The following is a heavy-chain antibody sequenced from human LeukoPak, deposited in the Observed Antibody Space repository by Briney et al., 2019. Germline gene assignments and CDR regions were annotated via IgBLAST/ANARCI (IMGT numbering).Heavy chain of an antibody. D-gene: IGHD3-3*01. J-gene: IGHJ6*02. CDR2: IIPIFGTA. V-gene: IGHV1-69*13. CDR1: GGTFSSYA. CDR3: ATAYYDFWSGYSTSGLYYYYYGMDV. Sequence: SVKVSCKASGGTFSSYAISWVRQAPGQGLEWMGGIIPIFGTANYAQKFQGRVTITADESTSTAYMELSSLRSEDTAVYYCATAYYDFWSGYSTSGLYYYYYGMDVWGQGTTVTVSS.